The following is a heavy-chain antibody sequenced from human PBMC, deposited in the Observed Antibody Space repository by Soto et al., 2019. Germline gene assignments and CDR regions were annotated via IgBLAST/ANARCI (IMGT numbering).Heavy chain of an antibody. CDR3: AKDRNQNILTVYWFDP. CDR2: ISGSGGST. J-gene: IGHJ5*02. D-gene: IGHD3-9*01. CDR1: GFTFSSYA. V-gene: IGHV3-23*01. Sequence: PGVSLRLSCAASGFTFSSYAMSWVRQAPGKGLEWVSAISGSGGSTYYADSVKGRFTISRDNSKNTLYLQMNSLRAEDTAVYYCAKDRNQNILTVYWFDPWGQGTLVNVSS.